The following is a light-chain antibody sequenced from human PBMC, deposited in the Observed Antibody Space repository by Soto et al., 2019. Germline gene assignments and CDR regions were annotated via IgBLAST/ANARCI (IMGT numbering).Light chain of an antibody. CDR3: QQYASSPLT. J-gene: IGKJ4*01. V-gene: IGKV3-20*01. Sequence: EIVLTQSPGTLSVSPGERATLSCRASQSVGRNSLAWYQQKPGQGPRLLIYGASSSATDIPDRFSGSGSGTDFTLTISRLEPEDFAVYYCQQYASSPLTFGGGTKGE. CDR1: QSVGRNS. CDR2: GAS.